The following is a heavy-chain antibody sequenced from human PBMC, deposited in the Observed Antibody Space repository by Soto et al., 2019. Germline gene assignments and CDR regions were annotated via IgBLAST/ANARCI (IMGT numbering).Heavy chain of an antibody. CDR2: ISYDGSNK. J-gene: IGHJ5*02. CDR1: GFTFSSYG. D-gene: IGHD3-10*01. V-gene: IGHV3-30*18. Sequence: GGSLRLSCAASGFTFSSYGMHWVRQAPGKGLEWVAVISYDGSNKYYADSVKGRFTISRDNSKNTLYLQMNSLRAEDTAVYYCAKDPTMVRGVIFQGTEFDPWGQGTLVTVSS. CDR3: AKDPTMVRGVIFQGTEFDP.